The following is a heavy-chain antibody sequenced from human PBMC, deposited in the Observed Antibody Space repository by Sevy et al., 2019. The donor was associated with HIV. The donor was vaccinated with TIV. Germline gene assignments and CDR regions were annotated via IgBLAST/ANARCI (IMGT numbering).Heavy chain of an antibody. CDR2: IFNDGKTK. V-gene: IGHV3-33*01. Sequence: GGYLRLSCKASGFIFSRYGVHWVRQAPGKGLEWVASIFNDGKTKYYGDPVKGRFTISRDDSKNTLYLQMDSLIAEDTAVYYCARESARDWYLDYWGQGTLVTVSS. CDR1: GFIFSRYG. D-gene: IGHD3-9*01. CDR3: ARESARDWYLDY. J-gene: IGHJ4*02.